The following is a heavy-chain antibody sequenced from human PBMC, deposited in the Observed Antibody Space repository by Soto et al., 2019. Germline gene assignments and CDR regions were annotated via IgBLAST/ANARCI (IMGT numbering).Heavy chain of an antibody. CDR3: ARDRRYTGSGSFFYYYYGMDV. J-gene: IGHJ6*02. CDR1: GGSFSGYY. Sequence: SETLSLTCAVYGGSFSGYYWSWIRQPPGKGLEWIGEINHSGSTNYNPSLKSRVTISVDTSKNQFSLKLSSVTAADTAVYYCARDRRYTGSGSFFYYYYGMDVWGQGTTVT. D-gene: IGHD3-10*01. CDR2: INHSGST. V-gene: IGHV4-34*01.